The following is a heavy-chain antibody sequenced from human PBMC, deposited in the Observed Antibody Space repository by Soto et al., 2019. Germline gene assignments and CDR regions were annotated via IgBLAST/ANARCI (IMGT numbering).Heavy chain of an antibody. CDR1: GFAVISNY. CDR2: IYSGGST. CDR3: ARSAPFSSSSPADYFDY. V-gene: IGHV3-53*01. Sequence: GGSLRLSCAASGFAVISNYMSWFRHAPGKGLEWVSVIYSGGSTYYADSVKGRFTISRDNSKNTLYLQMNSLRAEDTAVYYCARSAPFSSSSPADYFDYWGQGTLVPSPQ. J-gene: IGHJ4*02. D-gene: IGHD6-13*01.